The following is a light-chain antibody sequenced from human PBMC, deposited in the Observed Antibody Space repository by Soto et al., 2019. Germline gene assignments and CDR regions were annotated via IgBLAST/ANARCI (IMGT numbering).Light chain of an antibody. CDR3: AAWDDSLNGHLV. Sequence: QSVLTQPPSASGTPGQRVTISCSGSSSNIGSNTVNWYQQLPGTPPKLLIYSNNQRPSGVPDRFSGSKSGTSASLAISGLQSEDEADYYCAAWDDSLNGHLVFGGGTKLTVL. V-gene: IGLV1-44*01. J-gene: IGLJ2*01. CDR1: SSNIGSNT. CDR2: SNN.